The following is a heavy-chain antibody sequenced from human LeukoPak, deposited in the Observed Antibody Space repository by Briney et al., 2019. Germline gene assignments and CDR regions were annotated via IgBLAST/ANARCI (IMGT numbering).Heavy chain of an antibody. D-gene: IGHD3-22*01. V-gene: IGHV4-30-2*01. CDR3: ARDQDYYDSSGLYWYFDL. Sequence: PSQTLSLTCAVSGGSISSGGYSWSWIRQPPGKGLEWIGYIYHSGSTYYNPSLKSRVTISVDTSKNQFSLKLSSVTAADTAVYYCARDQDYYDSSGLYWYFDLWGRGTLVTVSS. J-gene: IGHJ2*01. CDR2: IYHSGST. CDR1: GGSISSGGYS.